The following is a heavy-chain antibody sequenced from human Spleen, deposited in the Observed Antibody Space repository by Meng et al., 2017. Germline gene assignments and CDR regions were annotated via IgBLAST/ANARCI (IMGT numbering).Heavy chain of an antibody. Sequence: LRLSCAVYGGSFSGYYWNWIRQHPGKGLEWIGCISYSGSTHYNSSLKSRVFISVDTSKNQFSLKLSSVTAADTAIYFCARDQSYGDYNPDAFDIWGRGTKVTVSS. CDR3: ARDQSYGDYNPDAFDI. CDR2: ISYSGST. J-gene: IGHJ3*02. V-gene: IGHV4-31*11. CDR1: GGSFSGYY. D-gene: IGHD4-17*01.